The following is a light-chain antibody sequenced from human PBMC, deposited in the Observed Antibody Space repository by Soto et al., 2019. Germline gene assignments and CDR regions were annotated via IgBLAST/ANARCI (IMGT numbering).Light chain of an antibody. CDR1: SSDVGGYNY. J-gene: IGLJ1*01. Sequence: QSVLTQPSSVSGSPGQSVTISCTGTSSDVGGYNYVSWYQQHPGKAPKLMIYDVSKRPSGVPERFSGFKSGNTASLTISGLPAEDESDYYCCSCAGSYLDVFGTGTKLAVL. V-gene: IGLV2-11*01. CDR3: CSCAGSYLDV. CDR2: DVS.